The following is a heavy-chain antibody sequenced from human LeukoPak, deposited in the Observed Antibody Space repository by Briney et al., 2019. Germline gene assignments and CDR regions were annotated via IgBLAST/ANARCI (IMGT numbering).Heavy chain of an antibody. CDR2: ISAYNGNT. CDR3: ARGIVVVPAAVFFDA. V-gene: IGHV1-18*01. J-gene: IGHJ5*02. Sequence: ASVKVSCKASGYTFTSYGISWVRQAPGQGLEWMGWISAYNGNTNYARKLQGRVTMTTDTSTSTAYMELRSLRSDDTAVYYCARGIVVVPAAVFFDAWGQRTLVTVSS. CDR1: GYTFTSYG. D-gene: IGHD2-2*01.